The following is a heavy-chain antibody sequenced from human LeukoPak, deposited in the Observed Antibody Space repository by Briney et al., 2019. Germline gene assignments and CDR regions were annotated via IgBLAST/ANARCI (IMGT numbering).Heavy chain of an antibody. CDR3: ARWEANLNWNDRWFDP. CDR1: GYSFTSYW. V-gene: IGHV5-51*01. CDR2: IYPGDSDT. J-gene: IGHJ5*02. Sequence: GESLQISCKGSGYSFTSYWIGWVRQLPGKGLEWMGIIYPGDSDTRYSPSFQGQVTISADKSISTASLQWSRLKASDTAMYSCARWEANLNWNDRWFDPWGQGNLVTVSS. D-gene: IGHD1-1*01.